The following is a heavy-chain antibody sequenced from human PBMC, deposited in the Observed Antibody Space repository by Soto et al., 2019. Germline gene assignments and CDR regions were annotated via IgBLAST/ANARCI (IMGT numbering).Heavy chain of an antibody. D-gene: IGHD3-10*01. Sequence: QVQLQESGPGLVKPSQTLSLTCTVSGGSISSGDYYWSWIRQPPGKGLEWIGYIYYSGSTYYNPSLKSRVTLSVDTSKNQSSLKLSSVTAADTAVYYWARDEGSGPLDYGGQGTLVTVAA. J-gene: IGHJ4*02. CDR1: GGSISSGDYY. CDR3: ARDEGSGPLDY. CDR2: IYYSGST. V-gene: IGHV4-30-4*01.